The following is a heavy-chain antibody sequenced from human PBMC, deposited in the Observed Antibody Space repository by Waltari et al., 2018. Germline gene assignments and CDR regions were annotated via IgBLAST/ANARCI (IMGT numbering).Heavy chain of an antibody. V-gene: IGHV4-59*02. J-gene: IGHJ4*02. CDR2: IYHSRST. CDR1: GDSVTSYY. CDR3: ARGLDTAGD. Sequence: QVQLQESGPGLVKPSETLSLTCTVSGDSVTSYYWSWIRQPPGKGLEYIGYIYHSRSTNYNPSLKSRVTMSVDTSKNQLSLKLSSVTAADTAVYYCARGLDTAGDWGQGSLVTVSS. D-gene: IGHD5-18*01.